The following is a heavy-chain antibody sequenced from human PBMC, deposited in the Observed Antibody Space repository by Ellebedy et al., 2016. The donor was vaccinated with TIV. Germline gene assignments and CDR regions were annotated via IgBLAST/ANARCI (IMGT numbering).Heavy chain of an antibody. V-gene: IGHV1-18*01. CDR2: ISPYSGNT. Sequence: ASVKVSCKASGYNFLNYGVSWVRQAPGQGLEFLGWISPYSGNTKYPQRLQGRVTMTTEISTTTAYMEMRSLRSDDTAVYYCARDSRSDWGNFDLWGRGTLVTVSS. CDR1: GYNFLNYG. CDR3: ARDSRSDWGNFDL. D-gene: IGHD6-19*01. J-gene: IGHJ2*01.